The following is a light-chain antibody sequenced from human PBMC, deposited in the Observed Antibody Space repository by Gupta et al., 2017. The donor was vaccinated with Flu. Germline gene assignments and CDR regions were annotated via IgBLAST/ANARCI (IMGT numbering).Light chain of an antibody. CDR2: DAS. Sequence: EIVLTQSPATLSLSPGERATLSCRASQSVSSYLAWYQQKPGQAPRLLIYDASNRATGIPARFSGNGSGTDFTLTISSLESEDFAVYYCQQRSNWPPLTFGGGTKVEIK. CDR3: QQRSNWPPLT. J-gene: IGKJ4*01. V-gene: IGKV3-11*01. CDR1: QSVSSY.